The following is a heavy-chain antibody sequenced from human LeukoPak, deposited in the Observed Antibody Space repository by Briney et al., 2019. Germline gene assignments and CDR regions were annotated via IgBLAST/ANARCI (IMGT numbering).Heavy chain of an antibody. J-gene: IGHJ4*02. CDR2: ISGSGGST. CDR3: ARDRRGSGWHGEVDY. Sequence: GGSLRLSCAASGFTFSNYVMSWVRQAPGKGLEWVSGISGSGGSTFYADSVKGRFTISRDNSKNTLYLQMNSLRAEDTAVYYCARDRRGSGWHGEVDYWGQGTLVTVSS. D-gene: IGHD6-19*01. CDR1: GFTFSNYV. V-gene: IGHV3-23*01.